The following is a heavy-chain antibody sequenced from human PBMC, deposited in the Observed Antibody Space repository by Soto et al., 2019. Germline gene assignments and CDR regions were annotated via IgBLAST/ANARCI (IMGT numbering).Heavy chain of an antibody. J-gene: IGHJ6*02. D-gene: IGHD2-15*01. CDR3: ARGDREDIAVVVGVRPGEYGVDV. CDR2: ISYDGSNQ. CDR1: GFTFRSYA. V-gene: IGHV3-30-3*01. Sequence: QVQLVESGGGVVQPGRSLRLSCAASGFTFRSYAMHWVRQAPGKGLECVAVISYDGSNQFYRDYVKGQFTISRDNSKNTLYLQINSLRYEDTAVYYCARGDREDIAVVVGVRPGEYGVDVWGQGTTVTVSS.